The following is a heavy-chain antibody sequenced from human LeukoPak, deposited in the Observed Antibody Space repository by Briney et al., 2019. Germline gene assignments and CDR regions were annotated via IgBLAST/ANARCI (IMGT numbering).Heavy chain of an antibody. V-gene: IGHV1-18*01. CDR1: GYTFTSYD. Sequence: GASVKVSCKASGYTFTSYDINWVRQATGQGLEWMGWISAYNGNTNYAQKLQGRVTMTTDTSTSTAYMELRSLRSDDTAVYYCAREWSTRFDPWGQGTLVTVSS. CDR2: ISAYNGNT. D-gene: IGHD2/OR15-2a*01. CDR3: AREWSTRFDP. J-gene: IGHJ5*02.